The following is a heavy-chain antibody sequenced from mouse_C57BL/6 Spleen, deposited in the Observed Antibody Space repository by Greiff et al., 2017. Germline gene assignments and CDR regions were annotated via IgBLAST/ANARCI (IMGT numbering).Heavy chain of an antibody. Sequence: QVQLQQPGAEPVMPGASVKLSCKASGYTCTSYWMHWVKQRPGQGLEGNGEIDPSDSYTNYNQKLKSKSTLTVDKYPSTAYMQLSSLTSEDSAVYYCSTNWDVCAYGGQGSLVTVSA. CDR3: STNWDVCAY. J-gene: IGHJ3*01. V-gene: IGHV1-69*01. CDR2: IDPSDSYT. CDR1: GYTCTSYW. D-gene: IGHD4-1*02.